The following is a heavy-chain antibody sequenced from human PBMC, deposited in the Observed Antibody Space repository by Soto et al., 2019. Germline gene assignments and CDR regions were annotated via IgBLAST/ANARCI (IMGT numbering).Heavy chain of an antibody. J-gene: IGHJ4*02. CDR1: GGSISSSSYY. V-gene: IGHV4-39*01. D-gene: IGHD3-9*01. CDR2: IYYSGST. CDR3: ARLGGNFDWLLLYYFDY. Sequence: SETLSLTCTVSGGSISSSSYYWGWIRQPPGKGLEWIGSIYYSGSTYYNPSLKSRVTISVDTSKNQFSLKLSSVTAADTAVYYCARLGGNFDWLLLYYFDYWGQGTLVTVSS.